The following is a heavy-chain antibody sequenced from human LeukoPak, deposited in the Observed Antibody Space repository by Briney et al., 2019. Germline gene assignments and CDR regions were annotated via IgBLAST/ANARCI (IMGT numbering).Heavy chain of an antibody. CDR3: AREGPRGNSQFDY. D-gene: IGHD2/OR15-2a*01. CDR1: GFTFSNYG. V-gene: IGHV3-33*01. J-gene: IGHJ4*02. CDR2: IWYDGSNK. Sequence: GGSLRLSCAASGFTFSNYGMHWVRQAPGKGLEWVALIWYDGSNKYYTDSVKGRSTISRDNSKNTLYLHMNSLRAEDTALYYCAREGPRGNSQFDYWGQGTLVTISS.